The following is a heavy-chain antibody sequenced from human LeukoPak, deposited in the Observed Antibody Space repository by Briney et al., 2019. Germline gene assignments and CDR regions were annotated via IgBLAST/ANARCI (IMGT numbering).Heavy chain of an antibody. V-gene: IGHV3-23*01. J-gene: IGHJ4*02. CDR1: GFTFSSYA. Sequence: GGSLRLSCAASGFTFSSYAMSWVRQAPGKGLEWVSAISGSGGSTYYADSVKGRFTISRDDSKNTLYLQMNSLKTEDTAVYYCTTDPAVYGDYPTYFDYWGQGTLVTVSS. CDR2: ISGSGGST. CDR3: TTDPAVYGDYPTYFDY. D-gene: IGHD4-17*01.